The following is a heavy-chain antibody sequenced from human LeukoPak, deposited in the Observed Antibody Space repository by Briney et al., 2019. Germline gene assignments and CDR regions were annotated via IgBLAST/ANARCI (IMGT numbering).Heavy chain of an antibody. D-gene: IGHD3-22*01. V-gene: IGHV3-43*02. Sequence: GGSLRLSCAASGFTFGDFAMHWVRQTPGKGLEWVSLKNGDGGSIYYADSVKGRFTISRDNSKNSLYLQMNSLRTEDTALYYCAKDRYKGLYDSRGFDYWGQGTLVSVSS. CDR3: AKDRYKGLYDSRGFDY. CDR2: KNGDGGSI. J-gene: IGHJ4*02. CDR1: GFTFGDFA.